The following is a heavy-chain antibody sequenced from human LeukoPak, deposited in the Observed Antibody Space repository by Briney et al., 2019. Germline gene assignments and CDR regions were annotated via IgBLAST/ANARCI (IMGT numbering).Heavy chain of an antibody. CDR2: ISGGGAGT. V-gene: IGHV3-23*01. CDR1: KFTFSSYA. CDR3: ARLPAAINGYFDP. D-gene: IGHD2-2*01. Sequence: PGGSLRLSCAASKFTFSSYAMSWVRQAPGKGLEWVSAISGGGAGTYYADSVKGRFTISRDNSKNTLYLQMYSLRAEDTAVYYCARLPAAINGYFDPCGRGTLITVSS. J-gene: IGHJ5*02.